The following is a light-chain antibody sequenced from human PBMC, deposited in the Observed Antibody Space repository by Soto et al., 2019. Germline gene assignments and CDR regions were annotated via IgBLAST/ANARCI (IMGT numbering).Light chain of an antibody. CDR3: XRYDSLPPT. V-gene: IGKV1-33*01. CDR1: HDINKY. CDR2: DAS. J-gene: IGKJ5*01. Sequence: DIQMTQSPSSLSASVGDRVTITCQASHDINKYLNWYQEKPGKAPKLLIYDASNLQTGVPSRFSGSGSGTHFTFTISSLQPEDIATYYXXRYDSLPPTFGQGTRLDIK.